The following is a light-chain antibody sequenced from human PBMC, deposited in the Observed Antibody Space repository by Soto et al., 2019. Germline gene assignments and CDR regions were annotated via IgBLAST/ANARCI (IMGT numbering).Light chain of an antibody. CDR3: QAGDSITV. V-gene: IGLV3-1*01. CDR1: KLGGEY. Sequence: SYELTQPPSVSVSPGQTASITCSGDKLGGEYVSWYQQKPGQSPMLVIYQDNKRPSGIPERFSGSNSGNTATLTISGTQAMDEADYYCQAGDSITVFGGGTKLTVL. CDR2: QDN. J-gene: IGLJ3*02.